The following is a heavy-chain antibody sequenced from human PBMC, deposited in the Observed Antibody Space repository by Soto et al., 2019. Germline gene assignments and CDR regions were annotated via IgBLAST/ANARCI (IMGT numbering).Heavy chain of an antibody. J-gene: IGHJ4*02. D-gene: IGHD2-21*02. CDR2: ISPKSGAT. Sequence: ASVEVSCKASGDTFNSYYLHSVQQAPEQGFEWMGRISPKSGATNYAQKFQGRVSMTWDTSLKTAYMELSSLMSEDTAVYYCARPPGYISDWQYFDLWGQGTLVTVSS. V-gene: IGHV1-2*02. CDR1: GDTFNSYY. CDR3: ARPPGYISDWQYFDL.